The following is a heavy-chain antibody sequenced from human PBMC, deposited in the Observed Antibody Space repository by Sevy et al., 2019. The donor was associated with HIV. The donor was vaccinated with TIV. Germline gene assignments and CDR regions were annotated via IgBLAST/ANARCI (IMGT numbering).Heavy chain of an antibody. V-gene: IGHV3-21*01. CDR2: ISTSSSYI. CDR3: ARAGTTGMTYYYYGMDV. CDR1: GFTFSSYS. D-gene: IGHD1-1*01. J-gene: IGHJ6*02. Sequence: GGSLRLSCAASGFTFSSYSINWVRQAPGKGPEWVSSISTSSSYIYYADSVKGRFTISRDNARNSVYLQVNSLRAEDTAVYYCARAGTTGMTYYYYGMDVWGQGTTVTVSS.